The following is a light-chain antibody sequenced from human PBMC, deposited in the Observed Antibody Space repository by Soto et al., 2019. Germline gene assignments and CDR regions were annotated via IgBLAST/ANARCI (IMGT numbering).Light chain of an antibody. CDR1: QSVGSN. Sequence: EIVMTQSPATLSVSPGERASLSCRASQSVGSNLAWYQQTAGQAPRLLIYGASTRATGIPARFSGSGAGTDFTLTISSLEPEDFAVYYWQQRSNWPYTFGQGTKLEIK. CDR2: GAS. CDR3: QQRSNWPYT. V-gene: IGKV3-15*01. J-gene: IGKJ2*01.